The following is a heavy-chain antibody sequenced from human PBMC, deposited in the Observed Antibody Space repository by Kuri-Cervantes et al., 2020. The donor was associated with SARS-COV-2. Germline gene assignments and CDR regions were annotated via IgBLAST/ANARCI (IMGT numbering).Heavy chain of an antibody. CDR2: IDQDGYEK. Sequence: GGSLRLSCAASGFTFSSYWMGWVRQDPGKGLEWVANIDQDGYEKYFVDSVKGRFSISRDNAKNSLFLQMNSLRAEDTAIYFCARPSLNTGSYFPDWGQGTLVTVSS. CDR3: ARPSLNTGSYFPD. J-gene: IGHJ4*02. CDR1: GFTFSSYW. V-gene: IGHV3-7*03. D-gene: IGHD1-26*01.